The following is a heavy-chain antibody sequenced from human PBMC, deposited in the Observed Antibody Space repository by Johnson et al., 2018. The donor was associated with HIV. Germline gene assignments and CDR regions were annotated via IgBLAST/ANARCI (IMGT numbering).Heavy chain of an antibody. J-gene: IGHJ3*02. Sequence: VQLVESGGGLVQPGGSLRLSCAASGFTFSSYVMHWVRQAPGKGLEYVSGISSKGGSTYYANSVKGRFTISRDNSKNTLYIQMNSLRAEDTAVYYCAKALRIFGSGVKEAFDIWGQGTMVTVSS. CDR1: GFTFSSYV. V-gene: IGHV3-64*01. CDR3: AKALRIFGSGVKEAFDI. CDR2: ISSKGGST. D-gene: IGHD3-10*01.